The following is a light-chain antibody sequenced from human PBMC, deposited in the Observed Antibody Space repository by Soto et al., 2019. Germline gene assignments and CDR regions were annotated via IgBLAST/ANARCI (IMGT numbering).Light chain of an antibody. CDR3: LQLYSYSWT. CDR1: QGIRNY. J-gene: IGKJ1*01. CDR2: AAS. V-gene: IGKV1-6*01. Sequence: LTAYLSTRDTCACRASQGIRNYLAWYQQKPGKAPKLLIFAASNLQSGVPSRFSGSGSGTDFTLTISRLQPEDFATYYCLQLYSYSWTFGQGIKVDIK.